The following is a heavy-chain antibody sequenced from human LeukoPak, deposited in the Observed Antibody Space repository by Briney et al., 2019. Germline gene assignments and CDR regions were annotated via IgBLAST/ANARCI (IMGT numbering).Heavy chain of an antibody. CDR2: IYSGGST. CDR1: GFTVSSNY. J-gene: IGHJ3*02. Sequence: GGSLRLSCAASGFTVSSNYMSWVRQAPGKGLEWVSVIYSGGSTYYADSVKGRFTISRDNSKNTLYLQMNSLRAEDTAVYYCAKVWDPTYYDFWSGYPKNAFDIWAKGQWSPSLQ. D-gene: IGHD3-3*01. V-gene: IGHV3-53*01. CDR3: AKVWDPTYYDFWSGYPKNAFDI.